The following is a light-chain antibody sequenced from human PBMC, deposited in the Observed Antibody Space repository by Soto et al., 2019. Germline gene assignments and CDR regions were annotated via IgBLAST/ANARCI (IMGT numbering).Light chain of an antibody. V-gene: IGKV3-20*01. J-gene: IGKJ2*01. Sequence: DIVLTQSPGTLSLSPGERATLSCRASETVNNNFLGWYQQKPGQAPRLLIFAASRRATGIPDRFSGSGSGTDFTLTISRLEPAAFGVYYCQQYGSSPPYTFGQGTKLEI. CDR2: AAS. CDR3: QQYGSSPPYT. CDR1: ETVNNNF.